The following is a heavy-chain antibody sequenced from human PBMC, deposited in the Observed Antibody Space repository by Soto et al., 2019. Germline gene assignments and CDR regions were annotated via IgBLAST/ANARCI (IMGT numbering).Heavy chain of an antibody. CDR2: ISGSGGST. Sequence: LRLSCAASGFTFSSYAMSWVRQAPGKGLEWVSAISGSGGSTYYADSVKGRFTISRDNSKNTLYLQMNSLRAEDTAVYYCATRDYDFWSGYYTGSPYYYYGMDVWGRGTTVTVSS. J-gene: IGHJ6*02. CDR1: GFTFSSYA. D-gene: IGHD3-3*01. V-gene: IGHV3-23*01. CDR3: ATRDYDFWSGYYTGSPYYYYGMDV.